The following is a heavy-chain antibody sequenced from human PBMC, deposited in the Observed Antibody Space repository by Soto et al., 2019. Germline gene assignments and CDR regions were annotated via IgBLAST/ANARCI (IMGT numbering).Heavy chain of an antibody. D-gene: IGHD6-19*01. Sequence: QVQLVQSGAEEKKPGASVKVSCKASGYTFTSYAMHWVRQAPGQRLEWMGWINAGNGNTKYSQKLQGRVTITRATXXSTAYMELSSLRSEDTAVYYCARVPSAVAGTAFDYWGQGTLVTVSS. J-gene: IGHJ4*02. V-gene: IGHV1-3*05. CDR2: INAGNGNT. CDR1: GYTFTSYA. CDR3: ARVPSAVAGTAFDY.